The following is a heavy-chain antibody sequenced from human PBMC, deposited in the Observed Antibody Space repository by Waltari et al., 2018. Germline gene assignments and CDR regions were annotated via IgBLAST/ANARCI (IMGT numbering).Heavy chain of an antibody. CDR3: APQISMIQGVD. J-gene: IGHJ4*02. CDR1: GFAFSGCW. CDR2: INTDGSIT. Sequence: EVQLVESGGGLVQPGGSLRLSCAAAGFAFSGCWMHGARQAPGKGLVWVSHINTDGSITAYAASVKGRFTISRDNAKNTLYLQMNSLRPEDTAVYYCAPQISMIQGVDWGQGTLVTVSS. D-gene: IGHD3-22*01. V-gene: IGHV3-74*01.